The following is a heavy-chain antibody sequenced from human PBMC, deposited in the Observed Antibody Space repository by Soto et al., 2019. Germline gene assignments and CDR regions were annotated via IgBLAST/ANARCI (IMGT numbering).Heavy chain of an antibody. J-gene: IGHJ6*02. Sequence: QAQLVQSGAEVKKPGASVKVSCKASGYTFSSYGISWVRQAPGQGLEWLGWISPYNDDTNYAQKLQGRVTMTTDTSTRTAYMVLRSLRSADTAVYYCARGGYYDSSGSRNYHYYGMDVWGQGTTVTVSS. CDR3: ARGGYYDSSGSRNYHYYGMDV. V-gene: IGHV1-18*01. CDR2: ISPYNDDT. D-gene: IGHD3-22*01. CDR1: GYTFSSYG.